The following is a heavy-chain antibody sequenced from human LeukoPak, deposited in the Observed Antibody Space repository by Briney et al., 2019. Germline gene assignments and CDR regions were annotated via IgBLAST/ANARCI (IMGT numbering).Heavy chain of an antibody. D-gene: IGHD3-9*01. CDR1: GGSINSSNYY. V-gene: IGHV4-39*07. J-gene: IGHJ5*02. CDR2: FYYSGTS. Sequence: PSETLSLTCTVSGGSINSSNYYWGWIRQPPGKGLEWIGSFYYSGTSYYNPSLKSQVTMSADTSKNQLSLELRSVTAADTAVYYCARSYDILTGYYHNWFDPWGQGTLVTVSS. CDR3: ARSYDILTGYYHNWFDP.